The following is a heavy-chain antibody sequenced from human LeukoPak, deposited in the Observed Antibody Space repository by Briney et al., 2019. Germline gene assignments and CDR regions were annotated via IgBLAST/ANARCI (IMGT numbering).Heavy chain of an antibody. CDR1: GDSISSHY. D-gene: IGHD3-22*01. CDR3: ARSRSSGYYSDY. V-gene: IGHV4-59*11. J-gene: IGHJ4*02. Sequence: SETLSLTCTVSGDSISSHYWSWIRQPPGKGLECIGYIYYSGSTNYNPSLKSRVTISVDTSKNQVSLKLSSVAAADTAVYYCARSRSSGYYSDYWGQGTLVTVSS. CDR2: IYYSGST.